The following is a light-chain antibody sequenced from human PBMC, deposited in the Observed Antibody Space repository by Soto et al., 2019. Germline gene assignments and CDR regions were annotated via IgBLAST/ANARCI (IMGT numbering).Light chain of an antibody. CDR2: AAS. V-gene: IGKV1-8*01. Sequence: AIRMTQSQSSLSASTGDRVTITCRASQGISSYLAWYQQKPGKAPKLLIYAASTLQSGVPSRFSGSGSGTEFTLTISCLQSEDFATYYCQQYYSYPQTCGPGIKVDIK. CDR3: QQYYSYPQT. J-gene: IGKJ3*01. CDR1: QGISSY.